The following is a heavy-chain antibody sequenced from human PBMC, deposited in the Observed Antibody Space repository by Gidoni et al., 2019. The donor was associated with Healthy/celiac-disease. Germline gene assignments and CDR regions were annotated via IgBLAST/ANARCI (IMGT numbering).Heavy chain of an antibody. CDR1: GFTLDDYG. D-gene: IGHD2-2*01. Sequence: EVQLVESGGGVVRPGGSLRLSCAASGFTLDDYGMIWVRQAPGKGLEWVSGINWNGGRTGYADSVKGRFTISRDNAKNSLYMQMNSMRAEDTALYHCARALLPVPAALWYFDLWGRGTLVTVSS. V-gene: IGHV3-20*01. CDR2: INWNGGRT. CDR3: ARALLPVPAALWYFDL. J-gene: IGHJ2*01.